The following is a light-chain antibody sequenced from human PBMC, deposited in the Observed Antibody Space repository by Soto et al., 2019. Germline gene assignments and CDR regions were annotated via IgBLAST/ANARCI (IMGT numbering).Light chain of an antibody. CDR1: TSDVGGYNY. V-gene: IGLV2-14*01. CDR3: QSYDSSLSYV. J-gene: IGLJ1*01. Sequence: QPASVSGSPGQSITISCTGTTSDVGGYNYVSWYQQHPGKVPKLLIHEVSNRPSGVSNRFSGSKSGNTASLTISGLQAEDEADYYCQSYDSSLSYVFGTGTKVTVL. CDR2: EVS.